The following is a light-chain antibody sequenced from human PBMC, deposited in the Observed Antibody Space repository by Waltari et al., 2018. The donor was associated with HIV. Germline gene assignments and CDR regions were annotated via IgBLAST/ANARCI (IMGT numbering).Light chain of an antibody. Sequence: YELTQAPSVSVAPGQTASIICEGNNIGSKSVPWYPQKAGQAPTVFVHHDSDRPSEIPARFSGSNAENTATLTISGVEAGDEADYYCQVWDTFSEHRVFGGGTKLTVL. CDR3: QVWDTFSEHRV. CDR1: NIGSKS. CDR2: HDS. J-gene: IGLJ3*02. V-gene: IGLV3-21*02.